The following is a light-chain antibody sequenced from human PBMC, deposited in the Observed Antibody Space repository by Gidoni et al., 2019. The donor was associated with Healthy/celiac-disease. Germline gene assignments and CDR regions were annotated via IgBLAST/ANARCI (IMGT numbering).Light chain of an antibody. Sequence: VLTQSPPSPPVPPGEPASISFRSSQRLLHSNGYHYLDWSLQKPGQSPQHLIHLGSNRAAGVPDRCCGSGSGTDYTLKISRVEAEDVGVYYYMKALQNTYTFGQGTKLEIK. J-gene: IGKJ2*01. CDR2: LGS. CDR3: MKALQNTYT. CDR1: QRLLHSNGYHY. V-gene: IGKV2-28*01.